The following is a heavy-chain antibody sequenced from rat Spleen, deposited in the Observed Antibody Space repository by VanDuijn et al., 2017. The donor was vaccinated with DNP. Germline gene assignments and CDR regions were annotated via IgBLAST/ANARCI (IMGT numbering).Heavy chain of an antibody. D-gene: IGHD1-7*01. CDR1: GFTFSDYN. CDR3: ARDDFYGYR. J-gene: IGHJ2*01. V-gene: IGHV5S23*01. Sequence: EVQLVESGGGLVQAGRSLKLSCAASGFTFSDYNMAWVRQAPKKGLEWVATITTGGTTYYADSVKGRFTISRDNAQNTLYLQMNSLGSEDTATYYCARDDFYGYRWGQGVMVTVSS. CDR2: ITTGGTT.